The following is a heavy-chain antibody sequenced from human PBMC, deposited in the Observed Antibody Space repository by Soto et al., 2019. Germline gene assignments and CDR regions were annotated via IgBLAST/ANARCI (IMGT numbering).Heavy chain of an antibody. Sequence: ASVKVSCKASGYTFTSYGISWVRQAPGQGLEWMGWISAYNGNTNYAQKLQGRVTMTTDTSTSTAYMELRSLRSDDTAVYYCARVDYDFWSGYPDFDYWGQGTLVTVS. J-gene: IGHJ4*02. CDR2: ISAYNGNT. V-gene: IGHV1-18*01. CDR3: ARVDYDFWSGYPDFDY. D-gene: IGHD3-3*01. CDR1: GYTFTSYG.